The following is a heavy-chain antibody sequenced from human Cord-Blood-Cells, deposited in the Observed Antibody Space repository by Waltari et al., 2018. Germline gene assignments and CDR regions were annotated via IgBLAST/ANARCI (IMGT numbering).Heavy chain of an antibody. Sequence: EVQLVESGGGLVQPGGSLRLSCAASGFTFSSYWMSWVRQAPGKGLEWVANIKQDGSEKYYVDSVKGRFTISRDNAKNSLYLQMNSLRAEDTAVYYCARDPSSYSSSFDYWGQGTLVTVSS. CDR3: ARDPSSYSSSFDY. CDR2: IKQDGSEK. D-gene: IGHD6-6*01. V-gene: IGHV3-7*01. CDR1: GFTFSSYW. J-gene: IGHJ4*02.